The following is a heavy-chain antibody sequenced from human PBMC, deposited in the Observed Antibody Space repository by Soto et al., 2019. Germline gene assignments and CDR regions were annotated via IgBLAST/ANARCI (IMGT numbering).Heavy chain of an antibody. D-gene: IGHD3-22*01. J-gene: IGHJ4*02. Sequence: QVQLVQSGAEVKKPGSSVKVSCKASGGTFSSYAISWVRQAPGQGLEWMGGIIPIVGTANYAQKFQGRVTITADESTSTAYMELSSLRSEDTAVYYCAREEQDYYYDSSGYDYWGQGTLVTVSS. CDR2: IIPIVGTA. CDR3: AREEQDYYYDSSGYDY. V-gene: IGHV1-69*01. CDR1: GGTFSSYA.